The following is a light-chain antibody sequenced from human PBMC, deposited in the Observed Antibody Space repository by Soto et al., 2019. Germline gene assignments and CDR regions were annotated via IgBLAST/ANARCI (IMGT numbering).Light chain of an antibody. V-gene: IGLV2-14*01. J-gene: IGLJ1*01. CDR3: NSYSNSTTLYV. CDR1: SRDVGGYNY. CDR2: NVN. Sequence: QCVLTQPASVSGSPGQSITISCTGISRDVGGYNYVSWYQQRPGKAPKLMIYNVNNRPSGVSDRFSGSKSGNTASLTISVLQAEDEADYYCNSYSNSTTLYVFGTGTKVTVL.